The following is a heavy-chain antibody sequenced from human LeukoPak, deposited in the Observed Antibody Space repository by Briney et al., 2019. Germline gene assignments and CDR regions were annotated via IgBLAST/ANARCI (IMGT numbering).Heavy chain of an antibody. J-gene: IGHJ4*02. CDR2: ISYDGSNK. CDR1: GFTFSSYA. CDR3: ARDPGGWYTEFDS. Sequence: GGSLRLSCAASGFTFSSYAMHWVRQAPGKGLEWGAVISYDGSNKYYADSGKGRFTISRDNSKNTLYLQMNSLTAEHTAVYSCARDPGGWYTEFDSWGQGALVTVSS. D-gene: IGHD6-19*01. V-gene: IGHV3-30-3*01.